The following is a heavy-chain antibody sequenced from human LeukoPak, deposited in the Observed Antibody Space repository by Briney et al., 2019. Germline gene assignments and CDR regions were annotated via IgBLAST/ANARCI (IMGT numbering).Heavy chain of an antibody. D-gene: IGHD3-10*01. Sequence: GGSLRLSCAASGFSFSTYAMNWVRQAPGKGLEWVSLIGGVGESTYADSVKGRFTLSRDNSKRMLYLQMNSLRAEDTAVYYCAKGFRGAATDAFHIWGQGTMVTVSS. J-gene: IGHJ3*02. CDR2: IGGVGEST. CDR1: GFSFSTYA. V-gene: IGHV3-23*01. CDR3: AKGFRGAATDAFHI.